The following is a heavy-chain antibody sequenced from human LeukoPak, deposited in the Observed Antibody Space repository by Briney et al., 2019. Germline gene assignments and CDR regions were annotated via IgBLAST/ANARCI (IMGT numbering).Heavy chain of an antibody. V-gene: IGHV1-58*02. D-gene: IGHD3-22*01. CDR3: AAVFGSGYYYYFDY. Sequence: SVKVSCKASGFTFTSSSIQWVRQARGQRLEWIGWIAVGSGNTNYAQKFQGRVTITRDMSTSTAYMELSSLRSEDTAVYYCAAVFGSGYYYYFDYWGQGTLVTVSS. CDR2: IAVGSGNT. J-gene: IGHJ4*02. CDR1: GFTFTSSS.